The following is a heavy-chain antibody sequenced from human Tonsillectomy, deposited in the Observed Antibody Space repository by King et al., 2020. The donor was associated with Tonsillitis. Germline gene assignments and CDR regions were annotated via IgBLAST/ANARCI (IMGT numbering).Heavy chain of an antibody. J-gene: IGHJ4*02. CDR3: AKDGDYYGSGSYYNGDY. V-gene: IGHV3-23*04. D-gene: IGHD3-10*01. Sequence: DVQLVESGGGLVQPGGSLRLSCAASGFTFSSYAMSWVRQAPGKGLEWVSAISGSGGSTYYADSVKGRFTISRDNSKNTLYLQMNSLRAEDTAVYYCAKDGDYYGSGSYYNGDYWGQGTLVTVSS. CDR1: GFTFSSYA. CDR2: ISGSGGST.